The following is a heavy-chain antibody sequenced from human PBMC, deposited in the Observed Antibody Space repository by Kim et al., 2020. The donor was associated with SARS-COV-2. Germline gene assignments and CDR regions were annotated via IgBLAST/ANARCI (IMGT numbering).Heavy chain of an antibody. Sequence: NSYPTLKSRVTISVDTSKNQFSLKLSSVTAADTAVYYCARVRGVYSAFDYWGQGTLVTVSS. J-gene: IGHJ4*02. CDR3: ARVRGVYSAFDY. V-gene: IGHV4-34*01. D-gene: IGHD4-4*01.